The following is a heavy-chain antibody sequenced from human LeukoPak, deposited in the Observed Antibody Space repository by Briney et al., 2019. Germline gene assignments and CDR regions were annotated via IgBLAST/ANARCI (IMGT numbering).Heavy chain of an antibody. CDR3: ARVIFGVGVDY. Sequence: SETLSLTCAVSGGSISSGGYSWSWIRQPPGKGLEWIGYIYYSGSTYYNPSLKSRVTISVDTSKNQFSLKLSSVTAADMAVYYCARVIFGVGVDYWGQGTLVTVSS. D-gene: IGHD3-3*01. J-gene: IGHJ4*02. CDR1: GGSISSGGYS. CDR2: IYYSGST. V-gene: IGHV4-30-4*07.